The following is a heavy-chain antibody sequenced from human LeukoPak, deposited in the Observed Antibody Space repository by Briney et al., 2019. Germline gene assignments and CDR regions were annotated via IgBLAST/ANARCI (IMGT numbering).Heavy chain of an antibody. CDR3: ARDLVLVSGSYDL. CDR1: GFTFSSYW. V-gene: IGHV3-74*01. CDR2: IKKDGREI. D-gene: IGHD3-10*01. J-gene: IGHJ4*02. Sequence: GGSLRLSCAAFGFTFSSYWMSWVRQAPGKGLMWVARIKKDGREINYADSVKGRITVSRDNAKNTLSLQMNTLGAEDTAVYYCARDLVLVSGSYDLWGQGALVTVS.